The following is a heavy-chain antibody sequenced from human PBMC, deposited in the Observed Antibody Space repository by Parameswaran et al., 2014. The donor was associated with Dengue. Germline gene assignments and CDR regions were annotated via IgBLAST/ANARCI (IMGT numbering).Heavy chain of an antibody. D-gene: IGHD4-17*01. CDR2: ISSSGSTI. Sequence: RWIRQPQGRLEWVSYISSSGSTIYYADSVKGRFTISRDNAKNSLYLQMNSLRAEDTAVYYCARSWIGDYANWFDPWGQGTLVTVSS. V-gene: IGHV3-11*01. CDR3: ARSWIGDYANWFDP. J-gene: IGHJ5*02.